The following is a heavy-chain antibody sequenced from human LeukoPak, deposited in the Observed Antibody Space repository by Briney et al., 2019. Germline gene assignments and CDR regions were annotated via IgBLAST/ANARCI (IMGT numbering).Heavy chain of an antibody. CDR1: GGSISSYY. CDR2: IYYSGST. V-gene: IGHV4-59*01. D-gene: IGHD3-10*01. CDR3: ARDPNGSGSYYPSPYFDY. J-gene: IGHJ4*02. Sequence: SETLSLTCTVSGGSISSYYWSWIRQPPGKGLEWIGYIYYSGSTNYNPSLKSRVTISVDTSKNQFSLKLSSVTAADTAVYYCARDPNGSGSYYPSPYFDYWGQGTLVTVSS.